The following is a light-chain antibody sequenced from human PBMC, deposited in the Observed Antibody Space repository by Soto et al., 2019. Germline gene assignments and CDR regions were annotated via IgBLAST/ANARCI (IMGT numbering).Light chain of an antibody. CDR3: QQYKT. J-gene: IGKJ1*01. Sequence: DIQMTQSPSTLSGSVGDRVTITCRASQTISSRLAWYQQKPGKAPKLLIYKASTLKSGVPSRFSGSGSGTEFTLTISRLEPEDFAVYYCQQYKTFGQGTKVDIK. CDR2: KAS. V-gene: IGKV1-5*03. CDR1: QTISSR.